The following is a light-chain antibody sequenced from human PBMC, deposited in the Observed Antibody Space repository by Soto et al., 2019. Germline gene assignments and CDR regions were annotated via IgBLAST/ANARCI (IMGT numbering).Light chain of an antibody. V-gene: IGLV2-23*01. CDR1: SSDVGSYNL. CDR3: CSYAGSSTLV. J-gene: IGLJ3*02. CDR2: EGS. Sequence: QSVLTQPASVSGSPGQSITISCTGTSSDVGSYNLVSCYQQHPGKAPKLMIYEGSKRPSGVSNRFSGSKSGNTASLTISGLQAEDDADYYCCSYAGSSTLVFGGGTKLTVL.